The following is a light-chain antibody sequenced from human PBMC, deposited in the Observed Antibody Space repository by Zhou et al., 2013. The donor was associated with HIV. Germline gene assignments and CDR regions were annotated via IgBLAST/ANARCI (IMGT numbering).Light chain of an antibody. Sequence: DIQVTQSPSSLSASVGDRVTITCQASQDIRKYLNWYQHKPGKPPKLLISDASDLESGVPSRFSGSGSGTHFTFTISSLQPEDIATYYCQNYDDLPWTFGQGTKVEVK. CDR2: DAS. J-gene: IGKJ1*01. CDR3: QNYDDLPWT. V-gene: IGKV1-33*01. CDR1: QDIRKY.